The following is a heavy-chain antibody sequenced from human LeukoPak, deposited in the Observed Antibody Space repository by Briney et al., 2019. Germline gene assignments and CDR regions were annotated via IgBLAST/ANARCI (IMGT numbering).Heavy chain of an antibody. CDR2: ISGDGGST. CDR1: GFTFDDYA. Sequence: PGGSLRLSCAASGFTFDDYAMHWVRQAPGKGLEWVSLISGDGGSTYYADSVKGRFTISRDNSKNSLYLQMNSRRTEDTALYYCAKDLFCGSGSYHNWFDPWGQGTLVTVSS. J-gene: IGHJ5*02. D-gene: IGHD3-10*01. CDR3: AKDLFCGSGSYHNWFDP. V-gene: IGHV3-43*02.